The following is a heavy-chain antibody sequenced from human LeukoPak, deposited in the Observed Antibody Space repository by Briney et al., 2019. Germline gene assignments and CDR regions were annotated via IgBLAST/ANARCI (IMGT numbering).Heavy chain of an antibody. D-gene: IGHD3-22*01. J-gene: IGHJ4*02. V-gene: IGHV3-11*05. CDR3: ARDHYYDSSGYVGY. CDR1: GFTFSDYY. Sequence: GGSLRLSCAASGFTFSDYYMSWIRQAPGKGLEWVSYISSSSYTNYADSVKGRFTISRDNAKNSLYLQMNSLRAEDTAVYYCARDHYYDSSGYVGYWGQGTPVTVSS. CDR2: ISSSSYT.